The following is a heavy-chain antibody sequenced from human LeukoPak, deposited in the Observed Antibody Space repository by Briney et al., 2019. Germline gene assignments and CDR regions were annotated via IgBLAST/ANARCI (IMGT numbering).Heavy chain of an antibody. CDR2: ISWNSGSI. CDR3: AKVHRGSGSYYNLNYFDY. J-gene: IGHJ4*02. CDR1: GFTFDDYA. V-gene: IGHV3-9*01. D-gene: IGHD3-10*01. Sequence: HPGGSLRLSCAASGFTFDDYAMHWVRQAPGKGLEWVSGISWNSGSIGYADSVKGRFTISRDNAKNSLYLQMNSLRAEDTALYYCAKVHRGSGSYYNLNYFDYWGQGTLVTVSS.